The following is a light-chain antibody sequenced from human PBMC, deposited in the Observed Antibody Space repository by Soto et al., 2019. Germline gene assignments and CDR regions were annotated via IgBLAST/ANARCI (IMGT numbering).Light chain of an antibody. CDR3: QQFSSYPLT. CDR2: GAS. V-gene: IGKV3-15*01. Sequence: EVVMTQAPATLPVSPGVRVTLPPTASQSVGSNLAWYQQRPGQPPRLLIYGASTRATGIPARFSGSGSGTEFTLTISSLQSEDFAVYYCQQFSSYPLTFGGRTTVDI. J-gene: IGKJ4*01. CDR1: QSVGSN.